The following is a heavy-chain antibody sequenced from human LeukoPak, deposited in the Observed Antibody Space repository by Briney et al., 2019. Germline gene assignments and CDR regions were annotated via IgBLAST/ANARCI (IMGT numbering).Heavy chain of an antibody. CDR3: ARDLLRFLEWQIAQPWFDP. CDR2: INPNSGGT. Sequence: PWASVKVSCKASGYTFTGYYMHWVRQAPGQGLEWMGWINPNSGGTNYAQKFQGRVTMTRDTSISTAYMELSRLRSDDTAVYYCARDLLRFLEWQIAQPWFDPWGQGTLVTVSS. J-gene: IGHJ5*02. D-gene: IGHD3-3*01. V-gene: IGHV1-2*02. CDR1: GYTFTGYY.